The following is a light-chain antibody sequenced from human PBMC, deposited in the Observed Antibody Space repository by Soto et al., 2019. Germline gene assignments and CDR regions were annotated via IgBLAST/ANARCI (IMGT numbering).Light chain of an antibody. CDR2: DAS. J-gene: IGKJ1*01. V-gene: IGKV3-15*01. Sequence: EIVMTQSPATLSVSPGERATLSCRASQSVSSNLAWYQQKPGQAPRLLIYDASTRATGIPATFSGSGSGTEFTLTISSLQSEDFAVYYCQQYNNWPQTFGQGTKVEIK. CDR1: QSVSSN. CDR3: QQYNNWPQT.